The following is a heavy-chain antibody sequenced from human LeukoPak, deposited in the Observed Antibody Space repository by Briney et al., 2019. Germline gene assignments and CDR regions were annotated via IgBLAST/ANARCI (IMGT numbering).Heavy chain of an antibody. D-gene: IGHD4-23*01. CDR1: GGSFSGYY. CDR2: INHSGST. CDR3: VEDFGGNSDS. Sequence: PSETLSLTCAVYGGSFSGYYWSWIRQPPGKGLEWIGEINHSGSTNYNPSLKSRVTISVDTSKNQFSLKLSSVTAADTAVYYCVEDFGGNSDSWGQGTLVTVSS. J-gene: IGHJ4*02. V-gene: IGHV4-34*01.